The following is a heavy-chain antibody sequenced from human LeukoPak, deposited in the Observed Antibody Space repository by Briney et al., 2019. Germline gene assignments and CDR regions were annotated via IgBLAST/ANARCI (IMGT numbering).Heavy chain of an antibody. J-gene: IGHJ5*02. CDR1: GYTFTSYG. V-gene: IGHV1-18*01. CDR3: ARGIDGSGSCYNVDWFDP. CDR2: ISAYNGNT. Sequence: GASVKVSCKASGYTFTSYGISWVRQAPGQGLEWMGWISAYNGNTNYAQKLQGRVTMTTDTSTSTAYMELRSLRSDDTAVYYCARGIDGSGSCYNVDWFDPWGQGTLVTVSS. D-gene: IGHD3-10*01.